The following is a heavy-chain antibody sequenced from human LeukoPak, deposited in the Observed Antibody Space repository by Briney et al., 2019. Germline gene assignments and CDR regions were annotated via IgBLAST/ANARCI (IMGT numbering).Heavy chain of an antibody. Sequence: GASVKVSCKASGYTFTSYGISWVRQAPGQGLEWMGWISAYNGNTNYAQKLQGRVTMTTDTSTSTAYMELRSLRSDDTAVYYCARVKEEVATNLYGYFDYWGQGTLVTVSS. J-gene: IGHJ4*02. D-gene: IGHD5-12*01. CDR2: ISAYNGNT. CDR1: GYTFTSYG. V-gene: IGHV1-18*04. CDR3: ARVKEEVATNLYGYFDY.